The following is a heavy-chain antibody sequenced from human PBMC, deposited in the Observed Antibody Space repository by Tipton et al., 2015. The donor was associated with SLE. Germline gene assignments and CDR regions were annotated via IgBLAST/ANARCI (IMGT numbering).Heavy chain of an antibody. D-gene: IGHD3-3*01. CDR2: ISESGDSR. J-gene: IGHJ4*02. Sequence: SLRLSCIASGFTFNNYGMSWVRQVAGKGLEWVAAISESGDSRYYADSVQGRFTVFRDNSKNTLFLQMNSLGLEDSAVYYCTKNRRPVFGVVTWGYWGQGTLVTVSS. CDR3: TKNRRPVFGVVTWGY. CDR1: GFTFNNYG. V-gene: IGHV3-23*01.